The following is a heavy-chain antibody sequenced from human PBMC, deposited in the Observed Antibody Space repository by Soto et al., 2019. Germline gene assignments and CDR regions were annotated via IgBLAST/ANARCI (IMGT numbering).Heavy chain of an antibody. CDR2: VIPYDGYT. J-gene: IGHJ6*02. D-gene: IGHD3-22*01. V-gene: IGHV1-18*01. CDR1: GYTFSSYG. Sequence: ASVKVSCKASGYTFSSYGINWVRQAPGQGLEWLGWVIPYDGYTNYAQILQGRVSMTTDTSTKTAYMEVRSLRSDDTAVYYCARGGYYDSSGSRNYFYYGMNVWGQGTTVTSP. CDR3: ARGGYYDSSGSRNYFYYGMNV.